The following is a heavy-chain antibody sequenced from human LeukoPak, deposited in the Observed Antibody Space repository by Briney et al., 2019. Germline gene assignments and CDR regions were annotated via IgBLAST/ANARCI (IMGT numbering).Heavy chain of an antibody. CDR2: ISHSGST. J-gene: IGHJ5*02. Sequence: SETLSLTCVVSGGSFSGYYWSWIRQPPGKGLEWIGEISHSGSTNYNPSLKSRVTISVDTSKNQFSLRLSSVTAADTAVYYCARGEGWFDPWGQGTLVTVSS. V-gene: IGHV4-34*01. CDR1: GGSFSGYY. CDR3: ARGEGWFDP.